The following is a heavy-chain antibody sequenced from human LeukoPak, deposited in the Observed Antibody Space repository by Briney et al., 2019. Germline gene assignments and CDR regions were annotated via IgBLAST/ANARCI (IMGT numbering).Heavy chain of an antibody. Sequence: GGSLTLSCSASGFTFSSFWMSCLPPAPGRGWEGGANIKHDGSNKYYVDYVKGRFTISRDNAKNSLYMQMNSLRAEDTAVYYCAREYGGSSPFDYWGQGTLVTVSS. J-gene: IGHJ4*02. CDR1: GFTFSSFW. D-gene: IGHD4-23*01. V-gene: IGHV3-7*01. CDR3: AREYGGSSPFDY. CDR2: IKHDGSNK.